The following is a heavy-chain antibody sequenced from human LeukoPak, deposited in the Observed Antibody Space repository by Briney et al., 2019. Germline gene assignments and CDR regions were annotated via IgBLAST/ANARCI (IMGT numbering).Heavy chain of an antibody. V-gene: IGHV4-34*01. D-gene: IGHD6-13*01. CDR1: GGSFSGYY. Sequence: SETLSLTCAVYGGSFSGYYWSWIRQPPGKGLEWIGEINHSGSTNYNPSLKSRVTISVDTSKNQFSLKLSSVTAADTAVYYCASGSSKFGYWGQGTLVTVSS. CDR2: INHSGST. J-gene: IGHJ4*02. CDR3: ASGSSKFGY.